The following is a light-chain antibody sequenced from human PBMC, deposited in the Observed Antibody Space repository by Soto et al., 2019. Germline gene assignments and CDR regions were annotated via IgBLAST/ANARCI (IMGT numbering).Light chain of an antibody. V-gene: IGKV1-5*01. J-gene: IGKJ1*01. CDR1: QSISSW. CDR2: DAS. Sequence: DIQMTQSPSTLSASVGDRVTITCRASQSISSWLAWYQQKPGKAPRLLIYDASYLERGVPSRFSGSGSGTEFTLTISDLQPDYLANWDCQQYNSLWTFGQGTKVDI. CDR3: QQYNSLWT.